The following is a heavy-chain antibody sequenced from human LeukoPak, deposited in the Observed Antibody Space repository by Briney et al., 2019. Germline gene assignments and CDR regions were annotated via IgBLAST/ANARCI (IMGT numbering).Heavy chain of an antibody. D-gene: IGHD2-2*01. Sequence: PSETLSLTCTVSGGSISSGSYCWSWIRQPAGKGLEWIGHIHISGNTNYNPSLKSRVTISVDKSKNQFSLKLSSVTAADTAVYYCASQVVPAAVYYYYYYMDVWGKGTTVTVSS. CDR1: GGSISSGSYC. CDR2: IHISGNT. CDR3: ASQVVPAAVYYYYYYMDV. J-gene: IGHJ6*03. V-gene: IGHV4-61*09.